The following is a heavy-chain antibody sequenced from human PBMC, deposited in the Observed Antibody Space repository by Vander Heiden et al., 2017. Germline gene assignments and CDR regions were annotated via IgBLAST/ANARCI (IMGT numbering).Heavy chain of an antibody. V-gene: IGHV3-73*01. J-gene: IGHJ4*02. CDR2: IRTKAKSYAT. D-gene: IGHD3-22*01. Sequence: VGRIRTKAKSYATAYAASVEGRFTISRDDSKNTAYLQMNSLKTEDTAVYYCTRNYYDSTGYRNFDYWAQGTLVTVSS. CDR3: TRNYYDSTGYRNFDY.